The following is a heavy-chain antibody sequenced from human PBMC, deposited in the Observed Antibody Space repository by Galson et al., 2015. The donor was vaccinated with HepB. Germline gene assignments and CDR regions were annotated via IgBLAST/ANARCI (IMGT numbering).Heavy chain of an antibody. D-gene: IGHD4-23*01. CDR2: IYYSGST. Sequence: LSLTCTVSGGSISSYYWSWIRQPPGKGLEWIGYIYYSGSTNYNPSLKSRVTISVDTSKNQFSLKLSSVTAADTAVYYCARDRGMTTVVNHSWVHYYYGMDVWGQGTTVTVSS. J-gene: IGHJ6*02. CDR1: GGSISSYY. V-gene: IGHV4-59*01. CDR3: ARDRGMTTVVNHSWVHYYYGMDV.